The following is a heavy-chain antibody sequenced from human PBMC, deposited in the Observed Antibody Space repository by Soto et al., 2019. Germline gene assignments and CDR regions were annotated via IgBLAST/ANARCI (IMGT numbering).Heavy chain of an antibody. CDR1: GFTFSSYA. D-gene: IGHD6-19*01. Sequence: EVQLLESGGGLVQPGGSLRLSCAASGFTFSSYAMSWVRQAPGKGLEWVSAISGSGGSTYYADSMKGRFTISRDNSKNTLYLQMNSLRAADTAVYYCAKASGFERSGGDYWGQGTLVTVSS. CDR3: AKASGFERSGGDY. CDR2: ISGSGGST. V-gene: IGHV3-23*01. J-gene: IGHJ4*02.